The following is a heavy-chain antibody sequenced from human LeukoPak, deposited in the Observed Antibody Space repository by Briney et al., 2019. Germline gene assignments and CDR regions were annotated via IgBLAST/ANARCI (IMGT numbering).Heavy chain of an antibody. CDR1: GFTFSNYE. CDR2: ISGTGTI. J-gene: IGHJ4*02. D-gene: IGHD6-19*01. CDR3: ARESIAVAGAPFDY. Sequence: PGGSLRLSCAASGFTFSNYEMNWVRQAPGKGLEWVSWISGTGTIHYADSVKGRFTISRDNAKNSLYLQMNSLRAEDTAVYYCARESIAVAGAPFDYWGQGTLVTVSS. V-gene: IGHV3-48*03.